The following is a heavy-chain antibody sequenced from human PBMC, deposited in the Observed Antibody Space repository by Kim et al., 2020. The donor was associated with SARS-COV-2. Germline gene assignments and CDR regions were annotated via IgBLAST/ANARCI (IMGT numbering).Heavy chain of an antibody. CDR2: IYYSGST. Sequence: SETLSLTCTVSGGSISSGGYYWSWIRQHPGKGLEWIGYIYYSGSTYYNPSLKSRVTISVDTSKNQFSLKLSSVTAADTAVYYCARATLSDYYGSGGYYEYGMDVWGQGTTVTVSS. V-gene: IGHV4-31*03. CDR3: ARATLSDYYGSGGYYEYGMDV. J-gene: IGHJ6*02. CDR1: GGSISSGGYY. D-gene: IGHD3-10*01.